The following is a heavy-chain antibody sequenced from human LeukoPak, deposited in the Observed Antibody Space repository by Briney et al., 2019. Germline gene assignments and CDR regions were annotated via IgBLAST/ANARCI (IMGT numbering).Heavy chain of an antibody. CDR1: GGSISSATYY. V-gene: IGHV4-61*02. Sequence: PSETLSLTCTVSGGSISSATYYWNWIRQPAGKGLEWIGRIYASGSTNYNPSLKSRVTISIDTSKKQFSLRLRSVAAADTAVYFCARGLSSTRRESDYWGQGTLVTVSS. CDR3: ARGLSSTRRESDY. D-gene: IGHD2-2*01. CDR2: IYASGST. J-gene: IGHJ4*02.